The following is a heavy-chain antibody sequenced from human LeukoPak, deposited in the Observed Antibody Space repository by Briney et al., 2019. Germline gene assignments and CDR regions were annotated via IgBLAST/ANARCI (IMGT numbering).Heavy chain of an antibody. D-gene: IGHD6-13*01. CDR1: GFTFSSFA. Sequence: GGSLRLSCAASGFTFSSFAMSWVRQAPGKGLEWVSAISGSSISTYYADSVRGRFTISRDNSKNIVYLQMNNLRAEDTAIYYCVKDGRYSSSWIFDYWGQGTLVTVSS. CDR3: VKDGRYSSSWIFDY. J-gene: IGHJ4*02. V-gene: IGHV3-23*01. CDR2: ISGSSIST.